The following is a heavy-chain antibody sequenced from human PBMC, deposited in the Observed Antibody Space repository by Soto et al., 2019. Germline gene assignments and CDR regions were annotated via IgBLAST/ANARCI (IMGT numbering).Heavy chain of an antibody. CDR1: GFTFSSYG. J-gene: IGHJ4*02. Sequence: PGGSLRLSCAASGFTFSSYGMHWVRQAPGKGLEWVAVISYDGSNKYYADSVKGRFTISRDNSKNTLYLQMNSLRAEDTAVYYCAKDSFAYCGGDCYIDYWGQGTLVTVSS. CDR3: AKDSFAYCGGDCYIDY. CDR2: ISYDGSNK. D-gene: IGHD2-21*02. V-gene: IGHV3-30*18.